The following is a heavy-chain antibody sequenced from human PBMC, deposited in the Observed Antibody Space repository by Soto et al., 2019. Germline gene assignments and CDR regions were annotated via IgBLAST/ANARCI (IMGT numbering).Heavy chain of an antibody. CDR2: IRSKANSYAT. CDR3: TRHDGGSYDFCSGYLEAWFDP. CDR1: GFTFSGSA. D-gene: IGHD3-3*01. Sequence: PGGSLRLSCAASGFTFSGSAMHWVRQASGKGLEWVGRIRSKANSYATAYAASVKGRFTISRDDSKNTAYLQMNSLKTEDTAVYYCTRHDGGSYDFCSGYLEAWFDPWGQGTLVTVSS. V-gene: IGHV3-73*01. J-gene: IGHJ5*02.